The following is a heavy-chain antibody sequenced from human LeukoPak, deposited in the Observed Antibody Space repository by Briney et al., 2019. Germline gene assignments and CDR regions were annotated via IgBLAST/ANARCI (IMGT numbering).Heavy chain of an antibody. Sequence: GGSLRLSCAASGFTFSSYGMHWVRQAPGKGLEWVAVISYDGSNKYYADSVKGRFTISRDNSKNTLYLQMNSLGAEDTAVYYCAKAGLIYYYDSSGYYEGEYFDYWGQGTLVTVSS. CDR1: GFTFSSYG. J-gene: IGHJ4*02. CDR2: ISYDGSNK. D-gene: IGHD3-22*01. CDR3: AKAGLIYYYDSSGYYEGEYFDY. V-gene: IGHV3-30*18.